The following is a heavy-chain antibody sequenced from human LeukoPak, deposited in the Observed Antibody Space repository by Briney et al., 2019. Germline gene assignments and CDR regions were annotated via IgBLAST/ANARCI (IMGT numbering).Heavy chain of an antibody. Sequence: SETLSLPFTVSGGSIISYYWSWLRQPPGKGREWIGYIYYSGSTNYNPSLKSRVTISVDTSKNQFSLKLSSVTAADTAVYYCARDEGLYCTNGVCFGHWGQGTLVTVSS. D-gene: IGHD2-8*01. CDR1: GGSIISYY. J-gene: IGHJ4*02. V-gene: IGHV4-59*01. CDR3: ARDEGLYCTNGVCFGH. CDR2: IYYSGST.